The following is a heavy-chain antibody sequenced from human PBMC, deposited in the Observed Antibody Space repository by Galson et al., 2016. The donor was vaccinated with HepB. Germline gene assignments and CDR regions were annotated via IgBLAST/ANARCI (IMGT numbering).Heavy chain of an antibody. CDR1: GGSITSYY. Sequence: SETLSLTCTVSGGSITSYYWSWIRQPPGKGLEWIGYMYYTGSTKYNPSLTSRVTISVDTSKSQVSLRLSAVTAADTAVYYCARHPNSSWYSFYFDSWGQGTLVAVSS. D-gene: IGHD6-13*01. J-gene: IGHJ4*02. CDR3: ARHPNSSWYSFYFDS. V-gene: IGHV4-59*08. CDR2: MYYTGST.